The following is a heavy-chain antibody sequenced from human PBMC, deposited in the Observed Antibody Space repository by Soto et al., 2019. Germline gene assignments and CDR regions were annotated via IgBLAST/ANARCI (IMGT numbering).Heavy chain of an antibody. Sequence: SETLSLTCAVYGGSFSGYYWSWIRQPPGKGLEWIGEINHSGSTNYNPSLKSRVTISVDTSKNQFSLKLSSVTAADTAVYYCARGRKGTMVRGVPPPLLRNHSPFDPWGQGTLVTVSS. CDR3: ARGRKGTMVRGVPPPLLRNHSPFDP. D-gene: IGHD3-10*01. CDR2: INHSGST. V-gene: IGHV4-34*01. CDR1: GGSFSGYY. J-gene: IGHJ5*02.